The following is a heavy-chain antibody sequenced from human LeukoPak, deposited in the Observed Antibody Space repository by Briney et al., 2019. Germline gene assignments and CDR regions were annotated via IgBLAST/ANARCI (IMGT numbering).Heavy chain of an antibody. V-gene: IGHV1-24*01. CDR3: ATGYSYGFRFDP. CDR2: FDPEDGET. CDR1: GYTLTELS. J-gene: IGHJ5*02. D-gene: IGHD5-18*01. Sequence: GASVKVSCKVSGYTLTELSMHWVRQAPGKGLEWMGGFDPEDGETIYAQKFQGRVTMTEDTSTDTAYMELSSLRSEDTAVYYCATGYSYGFRFDPWGQGTLVTVSS.